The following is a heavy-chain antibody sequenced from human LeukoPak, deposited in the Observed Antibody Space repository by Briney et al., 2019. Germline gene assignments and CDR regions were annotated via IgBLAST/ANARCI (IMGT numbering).Heavy chain of an antibody. CDR2: INHSGST. CDR3: ARAPLYYYGSGSWNY. V-gene: IGHV4-34*01. CDR1: GGSFSGYY. J-gene: IGHJ4*02. D-gene: IGHD3-10*01. Sequence: SETLSLTCAVYGGSFSGYYWSWIRQPPGKGLEWIGEINHSGSTNYNPSLKSRVTISVDTSKNQFSLKLSSVTAADTAVYYCARAPLYYYGSGSWNYWGQGTLVTVSS.